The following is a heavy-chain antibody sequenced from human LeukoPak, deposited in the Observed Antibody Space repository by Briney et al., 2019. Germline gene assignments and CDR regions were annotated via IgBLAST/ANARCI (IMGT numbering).Heavy chain of an antibody. J-gene: IGHJ4*02. CDR1: GFTFSSYS. CDR3: ARDLSYGSGSYYHY. Sequence: PGGSLRLSCAASGFTFSSYSMNWVRQAPGKGLEWVSGINWNGGSTGYADSVKGRFTISRDNAKNSLYLQMNSLRAEDTALYYCARDLSYGSGSYYHYWGQGTLVTVSS. CDR2: INWNGGST. V-gene: IGHV3-20*04. D-gene: IGHD3-10*01.